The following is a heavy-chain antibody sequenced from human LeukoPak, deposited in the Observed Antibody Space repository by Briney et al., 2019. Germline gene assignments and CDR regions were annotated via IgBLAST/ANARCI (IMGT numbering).Heavy chain of an antibody. J-gene: IGHJ6*02. D-gene: IGHD3-10*01. CDR1: GYTFTGYY. V-gene: IGHV1-2*02. CDR2: INPNSGGT. CDR3: ARSIPRYYYGSGSFAYYYYGMDV. Sequence: ASVKVSCKASGYTFTGYYMHWVRQAPGQGLEWMGWINPNSGGTNYAQKFQGRVTMTRDTSISTAYMELSRLRSDDTAVYYCARSIPRYYYGSGSFAYYYYGMDVWGQGTTVTVSS.